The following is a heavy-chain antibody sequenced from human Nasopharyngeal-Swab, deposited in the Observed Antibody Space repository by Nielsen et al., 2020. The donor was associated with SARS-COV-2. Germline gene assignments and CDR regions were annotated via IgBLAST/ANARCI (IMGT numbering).Heavy chain of an antibody. CDR1: GYTFTSYG. D-gene: IGHD3-10*01. J-gene: IGHJ6*02. CDR3: ARGGGSGSYYYYYYYGMDV. V-gene: IGHV1-18*01. CDR2: ISAYNGNT. Sequence: ASVKVSCKASGYTFTSYGISWVRQAPGQGLEGMGWISAYNGNTNYAQKLQGRVTMTTDTSTSTAYMELRSLRSDDTAVYYCARGGGSGSYYYYYYYGMDVWGQGTTVTVSS.